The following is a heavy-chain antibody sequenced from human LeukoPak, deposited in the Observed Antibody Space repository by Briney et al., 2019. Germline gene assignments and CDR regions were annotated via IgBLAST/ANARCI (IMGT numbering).Heavy chain of an antibody. CDR2: IIPILGIA. D-gene: IGHD3-22*01. J-gene: IGHJ4*02. CDR1: A. Sequence: AISWVRQAPGQGLEWMGRIIPILGIANYAQKFQGRVTITADKSTSTAYMELSSLRSEDTAVYYCARGSDYDSSGYYYLGYWGQGTLVTVSS. V-gene: IGHV1-69*04. CDR3: ARGSDYDSSGYYYLGY.